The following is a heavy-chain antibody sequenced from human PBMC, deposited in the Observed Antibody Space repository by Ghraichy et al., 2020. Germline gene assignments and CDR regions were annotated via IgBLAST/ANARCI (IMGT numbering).Heavy chain of an antibody. D-gene: IGHD3-22*01. Sequence: GGSLRLSCAASGFTFSIYIMNWVRQAPGKGLEWVSSITGSSSTIYYADSVKGRFTISRDNAKNSLFLQVHTLRDEDTAVYYCARTFYADSSGYYYRAFDLWGQGTVVTVSS. CDR2: ITGSSSTI. J-gene: IGHJ3*01. CDR3: ARTFYADSSGYYYRAFDL. CDR1: GFTFSIYI. V-gene: IGHV3-48*02.